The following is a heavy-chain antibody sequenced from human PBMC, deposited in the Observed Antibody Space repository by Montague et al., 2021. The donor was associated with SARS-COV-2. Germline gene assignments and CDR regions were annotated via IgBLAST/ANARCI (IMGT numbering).Heavy chain of an antibody. CDR3: ASGNRNYYYGMDV. D-gene: IGHD3-10*01. CDR1: GFTFSSYS. V-gene: IGHV3-21*01. J-gene: IGHJ6*02. Sequence: SLRLSCAASGFTFSSYSMNWVRQAPGKGLEWVSSISSSSSYIYYADPVKGRFTISRDNAKNSLYLQMNSLRAEDTAVYHCASGNRNYYYGMDVWGQGTTVTVSS. CDR2: ISSSSSYI.